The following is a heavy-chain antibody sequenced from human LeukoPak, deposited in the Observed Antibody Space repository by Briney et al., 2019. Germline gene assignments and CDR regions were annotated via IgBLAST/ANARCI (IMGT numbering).Heavy chain of an antibody. D-gene: IGHD4-17*01. CDR1: GYSFTTYW. CDR3: ARHTGDAFDI. J-gene: IGHJ3*02. CDR2: IDPSDSYT. Sequence: GESLKISCRGSGYSFTTYWISWVRQMPGKGLEWMGRIDPSDSYTNYSPSFQGHVTISGDKSISTAYLQWSSLKASDTAMYCCARHTGDAFDIWGQGTMVTVSS. V-gene: IGHV5-10-1*01.